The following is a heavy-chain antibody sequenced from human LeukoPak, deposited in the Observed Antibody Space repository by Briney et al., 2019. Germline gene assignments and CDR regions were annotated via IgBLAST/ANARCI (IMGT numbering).Heavy chain of an antibody. CDR3: ARGALTGLWFGETRFNWFDP. CDR2: ISYDGSNK. Sequence: AGGSLRLSCAASVFTFSSYAMHWVRQTPGKGLEWVAVISYDGSNKYYADSVKGRFTISRDNSKNTLYLQMSSLRAEDTAVYYCARGALTGLWFGETRFNWFDPWGQGTLVTVSS. J-gene: IGHJ5*02. D-gene: IGHD3-10*01. V-gene: IGHV3-30-3*01. CDR1: VFTFSSYA.